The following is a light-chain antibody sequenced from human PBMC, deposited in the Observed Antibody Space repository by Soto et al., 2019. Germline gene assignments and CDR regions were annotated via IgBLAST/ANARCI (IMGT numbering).Light chain of an antibody. J-gene: IGLJ2*01. V-gene: IGLV1-47*01. CDR2: RNN. CDR1: SSNIGSNY. CDR3: AGWDDSLSGVV. Sequence: QLVLTQPPSASGTPGQRVTISCSGSSSNIGSNYVYWYQQVPGTAPKLLIYRNNQRPSGVPDRFSGSKSGTSASLAISGLRSEDEADYYCAGWDDSLSGVVFGGGTQLTVL.